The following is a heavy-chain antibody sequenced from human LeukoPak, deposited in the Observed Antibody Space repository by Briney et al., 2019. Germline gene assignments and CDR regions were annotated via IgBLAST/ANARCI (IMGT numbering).Heavy chain of an antibody. Sequence: ASVKVSCKASGGTFSSYAISWVRQAPGQGLEWMGGIIPIFGTANYAQKFQGRVTITADKSTSTAYMELSSLRSEDTAVYYCAKGPPEAPHIQLWFWVYWGQGTLVTVSS. D-gene: IGHD5-18*01. CDR3: AKGPPEAPHIQLWFWVY. V-gene: IGHV1-69*06. CDR1: GGTFSSYA. CDR2: IIPIFGTA. J-gene: IGHJ4*02.